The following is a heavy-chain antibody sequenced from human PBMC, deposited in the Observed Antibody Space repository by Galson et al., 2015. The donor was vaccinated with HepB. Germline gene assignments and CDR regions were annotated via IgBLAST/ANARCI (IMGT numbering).Heavy chain of an antibody. J-gene: IGHJ6*02. CDR2: IKSKTDGETT. Sequence: SLRLSCAASTLTFTNAWMNWVRQAPGKGLEWVGRIKSKTDGETTDYAAPVKGRFTISRDDSKNTLYLQMNSLKTEDTAVYFCTTALYYYYYAMDVWAKGPRSPSP. V-gene: IGHV3-15*01. CDR1: TLTFTNAW. CDR3: TTALYYYYYAMDV.